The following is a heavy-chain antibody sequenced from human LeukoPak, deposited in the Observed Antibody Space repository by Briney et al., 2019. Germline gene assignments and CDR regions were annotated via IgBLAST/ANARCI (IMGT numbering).Heavy chain of an antibody. CDR3: ARDRNSNYPNDY. CDR2: ISSSSSYI. D-gene: IGHD4-11*01. CDR1: GFTFSSYS. V-gene: IGHV3-21*01. J-gene: IGHJ4*02. Sequence: GGSLRLSCAASGFTFSSYSMNWVRQAPGKGLEWVSFISSSSSYIYYADSVKGRFTISRDNAKNSLYLQMNSLRAEDTAVCYCARDRNSNYPNDYWGQGTLVTVSS.